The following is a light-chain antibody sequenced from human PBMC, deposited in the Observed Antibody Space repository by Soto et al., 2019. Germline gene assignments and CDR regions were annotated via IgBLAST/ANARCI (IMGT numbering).Light chain of an antibody. J-gene: IGKJ5*01. CDR3: QQRSNWPPGVT. CDR2: DAS. Sequence: EIVLTQSPGTLSLSPGERATLSCRASQSVSSSYLAWYQQKPGQAPRLLIYDASNRATGIPARFSGSGSGTDFTLTISSLEPEDFAVYYCQQRSNWPPGVTFGQGTRLENK. CDR1: QSVSSSY. V-gene: IGKV3-11*01.